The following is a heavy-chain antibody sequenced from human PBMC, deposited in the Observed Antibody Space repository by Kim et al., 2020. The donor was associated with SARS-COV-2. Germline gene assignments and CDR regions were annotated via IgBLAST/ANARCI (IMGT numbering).Heavy chain of an antibody. V-gene: IGHV3-43*01. Sequence: VKGRFTISRDNSKNSLYLQMNSLRTEDTALYYCAKDLYYYDSSGYQAFDYWGQGTLVTVSS. D-gene: IGHD3-22*01. CDR3: AKDLYYYDSSGYQAFDY. J-gene: IGHJ4*02.